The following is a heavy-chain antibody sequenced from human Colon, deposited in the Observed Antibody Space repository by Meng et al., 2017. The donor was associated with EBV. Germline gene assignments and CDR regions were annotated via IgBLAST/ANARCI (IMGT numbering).Heavy chain of an antibody. CDR3: ARLYPPDQWLLTSDTSEY. J-gene: IGHJ4*02. CDR1: CGSFSGHY. Sequence: QVQLPQWAAALWKPPAPLCLTRDGYCGSFSGHYWNWSRQPPGKGLEWIGEINHMGSTNYNPSLKSRVTISPGKSKNQFSLKVKSVTASDTAVYFCARLYPPDQWLLTSDTSEYWGQGTLVTVSS. V-gene: IGHV4-34*01. D-gene: IGHD6-19*01. CDR2: INHMGST.